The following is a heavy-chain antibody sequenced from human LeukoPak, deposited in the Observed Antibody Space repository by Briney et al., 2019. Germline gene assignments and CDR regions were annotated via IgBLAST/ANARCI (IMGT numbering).Heavy chain of an antibody. CDR3: ERVKDSGYDPYYYYGMDL. D-gene: IGHD5-12*01. J-gene: IGHJ6*04. CDR1: GFTFSSYS. CDR2: ISSSSSYI. Sequence: PGGSLRLSCAASGFTFSSYSMNCVRQSPGKGLEWVSSISSSSSYIYYADSVKGRFTISRDNAKNSLYLQMNSLRAEDKAVYYCERVKDSGYDPYYYYGMDLWGKGTTVTVSS. V-gene: IGHV3-21*01.